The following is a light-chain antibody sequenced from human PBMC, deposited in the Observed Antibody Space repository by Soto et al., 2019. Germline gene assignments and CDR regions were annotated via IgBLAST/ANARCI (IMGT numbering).Light chain of an antibody. CDR2: AAS. Sequence: DIQMTQSPSSLSASVGDRVTISCRASQSIGSHLNWYQQKPGKAPKFLIYAASSLQSGVPSRFSGSGSGTDFTLTISSLQPEDFATYYCQQSYSSLRTFGQGTKVQI. V-gene: IGKV1-39*01. CDR1: QSIGSH. J-gene: IGKJ1*01. CDR3: QQSYSSLRT.